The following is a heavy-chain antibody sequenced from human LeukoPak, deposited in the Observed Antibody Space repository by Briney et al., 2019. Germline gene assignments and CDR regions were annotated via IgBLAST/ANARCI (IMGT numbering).Heavy chain of an antibody. V-gene: IGHV1-18*01. J-gene: IGHJ5*02. D-gene: IGHD5-18*01. CDR1: GYTFTSYG. CDR2: ISAYNGNT. CDR3: ARALPHRRLMDTTMEQHWFDP. Sequence: ASVKVSCKASGYTFTSYGISWVRQAPGQGLEWMGWISAYNGNTNYAQKLQGRVTMTTDTSTSTAYMELRSPRSEDTAVYYCARALPHRRLMDTTMEQHWFDPWGQGTLVTVSS.